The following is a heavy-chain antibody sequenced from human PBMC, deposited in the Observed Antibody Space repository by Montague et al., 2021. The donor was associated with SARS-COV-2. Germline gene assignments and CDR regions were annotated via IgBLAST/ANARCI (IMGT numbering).Heavy chain of an antibody. J-gene: IGHJ5*02. D-gene: IGHD6-19*01. V-gene: IGHV6-1*01. CDR2: TYYRSKWNN. Sequence: CAISGDSVSSNTAAWNWLRQSPSRGLEWLGRTYYRSKWNNDYAVSVKSRMTIIAAASENQFSLQLNSVTPEDTAVYYCAGGWLRNGFDPWGQGTLVTVSS. CDR3: AGGWLRNGFDP. CDR1: GDSVSSNTAA.